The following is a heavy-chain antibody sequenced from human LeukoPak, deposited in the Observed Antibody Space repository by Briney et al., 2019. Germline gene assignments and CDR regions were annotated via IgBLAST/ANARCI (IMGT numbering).Heavy chain of an antibody. J-gene: IGHJ4*02. D-gene: IGHD2-21*02. CDR2: MYADGSTA. Sequence: PGGSLRLSCAASGFTVNNFGVHWVRQAPGKGLGWVAVMYADGSTAFYGDSVKGRFTISRDNTKNTLFLQMNSLRDDDTAVYYCARLVVTGIDYWGQGTLVTVSS. CDR1: GFTVNNFG. V-gene: IGHV3-30*12. CDR3: ARLVVTGIDY.